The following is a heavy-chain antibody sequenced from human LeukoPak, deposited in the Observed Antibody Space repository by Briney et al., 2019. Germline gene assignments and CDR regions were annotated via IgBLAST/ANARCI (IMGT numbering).Heavy chain of an antibody. Sequence: PSETLSLTCTVSGGSISGSSYYWGWIRQPPGKGLEWIGTIYYSGNTYYYPSLQRRVTISQDTSKNQFSLKLNFVTAADTAVYYCARLTWYGSGSPWYFDYWGQGTLVTVSS. CDR2: IYYSGNT. J-gene: IGHJ4*02. V-gene: IGHV4-39*01. D-gene: IGHD3-10*01. CDR1: GGSISGSSYY. CDR3: ARLTWYGSGSPWYFDY.